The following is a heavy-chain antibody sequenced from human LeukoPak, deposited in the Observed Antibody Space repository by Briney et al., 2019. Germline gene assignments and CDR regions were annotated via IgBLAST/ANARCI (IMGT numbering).Heavy chain of an antibody. J-gene: IGHJ4*02. CDR2: FKGTIATT. V-gene: IGHV3-15*01. Sequence: PGGSLRLSCAASGFTFSSYAMSWVRQAPGKGLEWVGRFKGTIATTDYAAPVQGRFIISKDDSTDTLYLQMTSLKTEDTAVYYCSSDVCAYHPYALDHWGQGILVTVSS. D-gene: IGHD6-6*01. CDR3: SSDVCAYHPYALDH. CDR1: GFTFSSYA.